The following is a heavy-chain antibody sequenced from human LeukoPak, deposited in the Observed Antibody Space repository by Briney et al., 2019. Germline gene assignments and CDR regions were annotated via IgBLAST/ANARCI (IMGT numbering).Heavy chain of an antibody. D-gene: IGHD3-10*01. Sequence: PSETLSLTCAVSGGSISPYYWSWIRQPPGKGLEWIGFIHYIGSTNYNPSLKSRVTISVDMSKNHFSLKLSSVTAADTAVYYCATEPSYYGSGNDYWGQGTLVTVSS. CDR3: ATEPSYYGSGNDY. CDR2: IHYIGST. CDR1: GGSISPYY. J-gene: IGHJ4*02. V-gene: IGHV4-59*08.